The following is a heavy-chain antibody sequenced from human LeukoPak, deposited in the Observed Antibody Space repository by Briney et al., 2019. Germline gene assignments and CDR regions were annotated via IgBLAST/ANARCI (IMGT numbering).Heavy chain of an antibody. D-gene: IGHD3-10*01. CDR1: GGSISSSSYY. CDR3: ARRRYYGSGTPRSSYYYYYMDV. CDR2: IYYSGST. J-gene: IGHJ6*03. V-gene: IGHV4-39*01. Sequence: SETLSLTXTVSGGSISSSSYYWGWIRQPPGKGLQWIGSIYYSGSTYYNPSLKSRVTISVDTSKNQFSLKLSSVTAADTAVYYCARRRYYGSGTPRSSYYYYYMDVWGKGTTVTVSS.